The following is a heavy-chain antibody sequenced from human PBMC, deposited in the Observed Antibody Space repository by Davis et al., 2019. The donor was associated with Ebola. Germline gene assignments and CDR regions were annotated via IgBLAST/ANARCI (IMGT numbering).Heavy chain of an antibody. V-gene: IGHV3-11*04. CDR3: ARVGGYYYDSSGYYYVVGYYGMDV. CDR1: GFTFSNAW. Sequence: GGSLRLSCAASGFTFSNAWMSWVRQAPGKGLEWVSYISSSGSTIYYADSVKGRFTISRDNAKNSLYLQMNSLRAEDTAVYYCARVGGYYYDSSGYYYVVGYYGMDVWGQGTTVTVSS. CDR2: ISSSGSTI. J-gene: IGHJ6*02. D-gene: IGHD3-22*01.